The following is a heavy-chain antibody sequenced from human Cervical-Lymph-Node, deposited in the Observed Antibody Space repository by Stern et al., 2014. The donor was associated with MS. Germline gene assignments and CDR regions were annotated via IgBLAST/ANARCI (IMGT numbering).Heavy chain of an antibody. CDR3: ARDFVDTAMVTRSDYFDC. D-gene: IGHD5-18*01. CDR1: GYTFTNYP. V-gene: IGHV7-4-1*02. CDR2: INTNTGNS. J-gene: IGHJ4*02. Sequence: VQLEESGSELKKPGASVKVSCKASGYTFTNYPINWVRQAPGQGLEWMGWINTNTGNSTYAQGFTGRFVFSLDTSVSTAYLQISSLKAEDTAVYYCARDFVDTAMVTRSDYFDCWGQGTLVTVSS.